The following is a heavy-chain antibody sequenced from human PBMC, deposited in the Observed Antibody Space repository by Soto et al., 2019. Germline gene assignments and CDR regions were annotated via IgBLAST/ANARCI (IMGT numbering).Heavy chain of an antibody. V-gene: IGHV3-21*01. CDR1: GFTFSSYS. CDR3: ARAEPNIVVVVATTRDYWYFDL. J-gene: IGHJ2*01. D-gene: IGHD2-15*01. Sequence: PGGSLRLSCAASGFTFSSYSMNWVRQAPGKGLEWVSSISSSSSYIYYADSVKGRFTISRDNAKNSLYLQMNSLRAEDTAVYYCARAEPNIVVVVATTRDYWYFDLWGRGTLVTVSS. CDR2: ISSSSSYI.